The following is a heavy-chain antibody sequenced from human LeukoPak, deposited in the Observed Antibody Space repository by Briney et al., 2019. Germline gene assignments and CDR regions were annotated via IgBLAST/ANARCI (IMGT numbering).Heavy chain of an antibody. CDR3: VRGSTLRHYQY. V-gene: IGHV4-39*01. CDR2: IYYSGST. Sequence: SETLSLTCTVSGSSISSSTCYWGWIRRPPGKGLEWIGSIYYSGSTYYNPSLKSRVTVSVDTSKNQFSLNLSSVTAADTAVYYCVRGSTLRHYQYWGQGTLVTVSS. D-gene: IGHD3-16*01. CDR1: GSSISSSTCY. J-gene: IGHJ4*02.